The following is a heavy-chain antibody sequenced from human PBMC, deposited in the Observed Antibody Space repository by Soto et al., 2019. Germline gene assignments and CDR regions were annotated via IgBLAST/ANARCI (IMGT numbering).Heavy chain of an antibody. J-gene: IGHJ6*02. V-gene: IGHV3-48*01. CDR1: GFTLSNYN. Sequence: EVQLVESGGGLVQPGGSLRLSCAASGFTLSNYNMCWVLPAPGTGLEWVSYITGSSSTIYYADSVKGRFTISRDNPKNSLYLQMNSLRAVDTALYYCARVQGCMDVWGQGTTVTVSS. CDR2: ITGSSSTI. CDR3: ARVQGCMDV.